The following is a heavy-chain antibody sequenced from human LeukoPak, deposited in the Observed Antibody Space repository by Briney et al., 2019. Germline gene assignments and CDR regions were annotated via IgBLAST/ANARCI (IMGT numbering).Heavy chain of an antibody. CDR1: GFTFSTYF. J-gene: IGHJ3*02. CDR2: IASDGSHT. CDR3: ARERQDTIVHSGAFDI. V-gene: IGHV3-30-3*01. Sequence: GRSLRLSRAASGFTFSTYFMHWVRRAPGKGLEWVAVIASDGSHTFYVESVKGRFTISRDNSKNTLYLQMNSLRAEDTAVYFCARERQDTIVHSGAFDIWGQGTMVTVSS. D-gene: IGHD3-10*01.